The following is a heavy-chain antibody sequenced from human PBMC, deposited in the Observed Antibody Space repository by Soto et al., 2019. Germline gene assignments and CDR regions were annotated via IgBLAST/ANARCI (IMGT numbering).Heavy chain of an antibody. V-gene: IGHV4-31*03. J-gene: IGHJ3*02. CDR3: AREGDDILTGYSDAFDI. Sequence: QVQLQESGPGLVKPSQTPSLTCTVSGGSISSGGYYWSWIRQHPGKGLEWIGYIYYSGSTYYNPSLKRRVTISVDTSKNQFSLKLSSVTAADTAVYYCAREGDDILTGYSDAFDIWGQGTMVTVSS. CDR2: IYYSGST. D-gene: IGHD3-9*01. CDR1: GGSISSGGYY.